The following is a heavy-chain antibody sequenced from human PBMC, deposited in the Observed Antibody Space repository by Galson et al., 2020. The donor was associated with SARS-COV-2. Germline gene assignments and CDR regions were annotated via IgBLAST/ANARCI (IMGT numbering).Heavy chain of an antibody. D-gene: IGHD5-12*01. CDR1: GFTFRDYG. V-gene: IGHV3-49*04. J-gene: IGHJ4*02. CDR3: TREGGYDEFDY. Sequence: GESLKISCATSGFTFRDYGMSWVRQAPGKGLEWVGFITSTVFGGTTEYAASVKGRFSISRDDSKRIAYLQMNSLEIEDTPVYYCTREGGYDEFDYWGQGTLVTVSS. CDR2: ITSTVFGGTT.